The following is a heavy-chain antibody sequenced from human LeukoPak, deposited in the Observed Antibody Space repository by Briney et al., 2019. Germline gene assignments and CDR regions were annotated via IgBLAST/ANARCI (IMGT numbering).Heavy chain of an antibody. V-gene: IGHV3-48*03. CDR2: ISSSGSTI. D-gene: IGHD3-10*01. CDR1: GFTFSSYE. Sequence: GGSLRLSCAASGFTFSSYEMNWVRQAPGKGLEWVSYISSSGSTIYYADSVKGRFTISRDNAKNSLYLQMNSLRAEDTAVYYCARVRLLWFGEYFDYWGQGTLVTVSS. CDR3: ARVRLLWFGEYFDY. J-gene: IGHJ4*02.